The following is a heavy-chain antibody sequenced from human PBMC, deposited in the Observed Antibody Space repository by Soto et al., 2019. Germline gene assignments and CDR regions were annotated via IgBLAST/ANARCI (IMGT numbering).Heavy chain of an antibody. CDR2: IYYSGST. V-gene: IGHV4-59*01. Sequence: SETLSLTCTVSGGSISSYYWSWIRQPPAKGLERIGYIYYSGSTNYNPSLKSRVTISVDTSKNQFSLKLSSVTAADTAVYYFAALCNYDILTGYPPGDYYYYFIDVWGKGTTVTVSS. D-gene: IGHD3-9*01. CDR1: GGSISSYY. J-gene: IGHJ6*03. CDR3: AALCNYDILTGYPPGDYYYYFIDV.